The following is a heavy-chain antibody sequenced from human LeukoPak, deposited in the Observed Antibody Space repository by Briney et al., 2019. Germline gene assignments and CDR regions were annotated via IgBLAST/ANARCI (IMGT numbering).Heavy chain of an antibody. D-gene: IGHD3-10*01. J-gene: IGHJ4*02. CDR3: ARLHGSGSYPDY. V-gene: IGHV4-59*01. CDR1: GGSISSYH. CDR2: IYYSGST. Sequence: SETLSLTCTVSGGSISSYHWSWIRQPPGKGLEWIGYIYYSGSTNYNPSLKSRVAISVDTSKNQFSLKLTSVTAADTAVYYCARLHGSGSYPDYWGQGTLVTVSS.